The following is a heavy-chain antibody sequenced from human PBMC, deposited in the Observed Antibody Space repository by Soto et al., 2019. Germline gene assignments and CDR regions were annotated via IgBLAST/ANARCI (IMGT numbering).Heavy chain of an antibody. V-gene: IGHV1-18*01. CDR2: ISAYNGNT. CDR3: AIVGYQLPRMGWIDP. CDR1: GYTFTSYG. D-gene: IGHD2-2*01. Sequence: ASVKVSCKASGYTFTSYGISWVRQAPGQGLEWMGWISAYNGNTNYAQKLQGRVTMTTDTSTSTAYMELRSLRSDDTAVYYCAIVGYQLPRMGWIDPWGQGTLVTVSS. J-gene: IGHJ5*02.